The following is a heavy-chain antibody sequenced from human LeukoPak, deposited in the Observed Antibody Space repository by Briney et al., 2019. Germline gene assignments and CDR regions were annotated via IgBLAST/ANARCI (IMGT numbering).Heavy chain of an antibody. CDR1: GFTFSSYW. J-gene: IGHJ6*02. D-gene: IGHD1-26*01. CDR2: INSDGSTT. Sequence: GGSLGLSCAASGFTFSSYWMHWVRQAPGKGLVWVSRINSDGSTTSYADSVKGRFTISRDNAKNTLYLQTNSLRAEDTAVYYCARVRSGSSAGNYGMDVWGQGTTVTVSS. V-gene: IGHV3-74*01. CDR3: ARVRSGSSAGNYGMDV.